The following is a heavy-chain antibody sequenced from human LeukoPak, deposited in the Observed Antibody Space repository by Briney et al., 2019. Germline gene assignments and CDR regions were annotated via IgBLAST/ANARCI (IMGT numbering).Heavy chain of an antibody. V-gene: IGHV3-30*18. D-gene: IGHD4-17*01. CDR3: AKRPSDYGDYVSYFDY. CDR1: GFSFISYG. Sequence: GGSLRLSCAASGFSFISYGMHWVRQAPGKGLEWVGVISDDGRSKDYADSVKGRFTIFRDNSKDTLYPQMNSLRAEDTAVYYCAKRPSDYGDYVSYFDYWGQGTLVTVSS. CDR2: ISDDGRSK. J-gene: IGHJ4*02.